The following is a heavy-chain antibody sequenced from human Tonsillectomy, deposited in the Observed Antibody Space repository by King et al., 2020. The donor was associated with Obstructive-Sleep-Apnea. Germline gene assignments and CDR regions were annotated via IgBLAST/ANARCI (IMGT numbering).Heavy chain of an antibody. CDR3: ARELIRVDSSTRGPNYYYGMDV. CDR2: INWNGDST. D-gene: IGHD3-10*01. V-gene: IGHV3-20*01. CDR1: GFTFDDYG. J-gene: IGHJ6*02. Sequence: VQLVESGGGVVRPVGSLRLSCAASGFTFDDYGMSWVRQVPGKGLEWVSSINWNGDSTDYADSVKGRFTISRDNAKISLYLQMNSLRAEDTALYHCARELIRVDSSTRGPNYYYGMDVWGPGTTVTVSS.